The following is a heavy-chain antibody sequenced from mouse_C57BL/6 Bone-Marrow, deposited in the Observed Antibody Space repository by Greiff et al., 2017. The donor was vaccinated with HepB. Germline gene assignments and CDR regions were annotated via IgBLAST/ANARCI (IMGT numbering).Heavy chain of an antibody. CDR3: ARRFTTVVATDY. V-gene: IGHV1-61*01. Sequence: QVQLKQPGAELVRPGSSVKLSCKASGYTFTSYWMDWVKQRPGQGLEWIGNIYPSDSETHYNQKFKDKATLTVDKSSSTAYMQLSSLTSEDSAVYYCARRFTTVVATDYWGQGTTLTVSS. CDR1: GYTFTSYW. J-gene: IGHJ2*01. CDR2: IYPSDSET. D-gene: IGHD1-1*01.